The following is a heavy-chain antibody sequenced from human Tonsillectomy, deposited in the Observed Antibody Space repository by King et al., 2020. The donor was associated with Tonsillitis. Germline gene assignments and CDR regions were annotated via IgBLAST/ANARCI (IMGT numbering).Heavy chain of an antibody. J-gene: IGHJ4*02. CDR1: GYTFTGYY. V-gene: IGHV1-2*02. D-gene: IGHD3-22*01. CDR2: INPNSVGT. Sequence: HVQLVESGAEVKKPGASVKVSCKASGYTFTGYYMHWVRQAPGQGLEWMGWINPNSVGTNYAQKFQGRVTMTRDTSISTAYLELGRLRSDDTAVYYCARGVTYYYDSSGYGHYFDYWGQGTLVTVSS. CDR3: ARGVTYYYDSSGYGHYFDY.